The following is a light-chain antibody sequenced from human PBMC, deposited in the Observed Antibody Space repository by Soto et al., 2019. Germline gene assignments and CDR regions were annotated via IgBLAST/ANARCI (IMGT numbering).Light chain of an antibody. CDR3: SSYTSGSIV. CDR2: EVS. V-gene: IGLV2-14*01. J-gene: IGLJ2*01. CDR1: SSDIGGSNY. Sequence: QSALTQPASVSGSPGQSITISCTGTSSDIGGSNYVSWYQQHPGKAPNLMIYEVSSRPSGVSNRFSGSKSGNTASLTISGLRAEDEADYYCSSYTSGSIVFGGGTKLTVL.